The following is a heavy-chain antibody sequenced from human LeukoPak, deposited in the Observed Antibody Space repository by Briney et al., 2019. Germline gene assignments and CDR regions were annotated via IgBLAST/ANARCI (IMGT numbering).Heavy chain of an antibody. D-gene: IGHD7-27*01. J-gene: IGHJ4*02. CDR2: IYTGDSDT. V-gene: IGHV5-51*01. CDR1: GYIFTSYW. CDR3: ARGTGDPDYFDY. Sequence: KTGGSLRLSCTGSGYIFTSYWIGWVRQMPGKGLEWMGIIYTGDSDTRYSPSFQGQVTISADKSISTAYLQWSSMKASDTAMYYCARGTGDPDYFDYWGQGTLVTVSS.